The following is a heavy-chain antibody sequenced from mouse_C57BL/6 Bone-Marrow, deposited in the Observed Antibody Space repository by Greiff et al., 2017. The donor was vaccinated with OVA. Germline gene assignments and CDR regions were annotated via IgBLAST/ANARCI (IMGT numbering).Heavy chain of an antibody. V-gene: IGHV3-6*01. CDR2: ISYDGSN. CDR3: ARVYYGKDFDV. Sequence: EVQLQESGPGLVKPSQSLSLTCSVTGYSITSGYYWNWIRQFPGNKLEWMGYISYDGSNNYNPSLKNRISITRDTSKNQFFLKLNSVTTEDTATYYCARVYYGKDFDVWGTGTTVTVSS. CDR1: GYSITSGYY. J-gene: IGHJ1*03. D-gene: IGHD1-1*01.